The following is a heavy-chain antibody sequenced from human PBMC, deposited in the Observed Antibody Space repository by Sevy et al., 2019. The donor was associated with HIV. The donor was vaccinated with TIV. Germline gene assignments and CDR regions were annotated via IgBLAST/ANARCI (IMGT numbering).Heavy chain of an antibody. CDR3: TRTGRQYCSGGSCYSWFDP. J-gene: IGHJ5*02. D-gene: IGHD2-15*01. Sequence: GESLKISCAASGFTFSSYSMNWVRQAPGKGLEWVSSISSSSSYIYYADSVKGRFTISRDNAKNSLYLQMNSLRAEDTAVYYCTRTGRQYCSGGSCYSWFDPWGQGTLVTVSS. CDR1: GFTFSSYS. V-gene: IGHV3-21*01. CDR2: ISSSSSYI.